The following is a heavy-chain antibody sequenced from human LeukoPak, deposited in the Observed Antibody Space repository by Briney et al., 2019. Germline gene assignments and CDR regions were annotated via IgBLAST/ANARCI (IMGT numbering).Heavy chain of an antibody. J-gene: IGHJ5*02. CDR1: GFTFSSYG. CDR3: AKPGSYYNWFDP. V-gene: IGHV3-30*02. CDR2: IRYDGSNK. Sequence: GGTLRLSCAASGFTFSSYGMHWVRQAPGKGLEWVAFIRYDGSNKYYADSVKGRFTISRDNSKNTLYLQMNSLRAEDTAVYYCAKPGSYYNWFDPWGQGTLVTVSS. D-gene: IGHD3-10*01.